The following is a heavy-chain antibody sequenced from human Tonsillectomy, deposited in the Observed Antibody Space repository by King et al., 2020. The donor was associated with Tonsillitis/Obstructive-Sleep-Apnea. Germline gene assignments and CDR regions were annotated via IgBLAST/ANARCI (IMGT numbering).Heavy chain of an antibody. CDR2: IRSKTYGGTT. CDR1: GFTFREYG. V-gene: IGHV3-49*04. CDR3: TRVGTGGRYSYDI. D-gene: IGHD1-26*01. Sequence: VQLVESGGGLEQPGRSLRLSCTVSGFTFREYGMSWVRQAPGKGLEWVGFIRSKTYGGTTEYAASVKGRFTISRDESKSIAYVQMNSLKTEDTAAYYCTRVGTGGRYSYDIWGQGTMVTVSS. J-gene: IGHJ3*02.